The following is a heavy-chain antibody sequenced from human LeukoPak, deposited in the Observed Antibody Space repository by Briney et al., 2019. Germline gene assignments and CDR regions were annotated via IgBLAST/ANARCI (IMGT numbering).Heavy chain of an antibody. D-gene: IGHD3-10*01. CDR3: ARGYYGSGSYYRKGWFDP. J-gene: IGHJ5*02. CDR2: ISAYNGNT. V-gene: IGHV1-18*01. Sequence: ASVKVSCKASGYTFTSYGISWVRQAPGQGLEWMGWISAYNGNTNYAQKLQGRVTMTTDTSTSTAYMELSRLRSDDTAVYYCARGYYGSGSYYRKGWFDPWGQGTLVTVSS. CDR1: GYTFTSYG.